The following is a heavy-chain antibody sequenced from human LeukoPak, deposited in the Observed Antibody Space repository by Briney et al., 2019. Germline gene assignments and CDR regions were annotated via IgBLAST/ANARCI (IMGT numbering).Heavy chain of an antibody. CDR1: GFTFSDNY. V-gene: IGHV3-11*06. CDR3: ARRSIATAGTIIDS. CDR2: ISGSGSYT. J-gene: IGHJ4*02. Sequence: GGSLRLSCAASGFTFSDNYMSWIRQAPGKGLEWVSYISGSGSYTNYADYVKGRFTISRDNAKNSLHLQMNSLRAEDTAVYYCARRSIATAGTIIDSWGQGILVTVSS. D-gene: IGHD6-13*01.